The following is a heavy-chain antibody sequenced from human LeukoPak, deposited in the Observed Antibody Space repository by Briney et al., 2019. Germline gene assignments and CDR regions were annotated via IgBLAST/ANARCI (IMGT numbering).Heavy chain of an antibody. CDR1: GYTFTSYA. CDR3: ARGGHGDYVSDWFDP. D-gene: IGHD4-17*01. Sequence: ASVTVSCKASGYTFTSYAMSWVRQAPGQGLEWMGWISAYNGNTKYAQKVQGRVTMTTDTSTSTAYMELRSLRSDDTAVYYCARGGHGDYVSDWFDPWGQGTLVTVSS. J-gene: IGHJ5*02. V-gene: IGHV1-18*01. CDR2: ISAYNGNT.